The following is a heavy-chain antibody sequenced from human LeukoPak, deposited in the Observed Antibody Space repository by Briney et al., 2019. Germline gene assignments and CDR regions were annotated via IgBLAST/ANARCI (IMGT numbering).Heavy chain of an antibody. Sequence: LPGGSLRLSCAASGFTFSSYAMTWVRQAPGKGLEWVSGIGASDSTYYADSVRGRFTISRDNSKNTMYLQMNSLRAEDTAIYFCAKEASSGLNDYWGQGTLVTVSS. J-gene: IGHJ4*02. CDR2: IGASDST. CDR1: GFTFSSYA. D-gene: IGHD6-19*01. V-gene: IGHV3-23*01. CDR3: AKEASSGLNDY.